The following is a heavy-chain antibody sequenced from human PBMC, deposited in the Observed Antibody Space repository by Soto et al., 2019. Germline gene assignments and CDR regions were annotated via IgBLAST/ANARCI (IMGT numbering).Heavy chain of an antibody. Sequence: PGGSLRLSCAASGFTFSTYGMHWVRQAPGKGLEWVAVISYDGSNKYYADSVKGRFTISRDKSKNTLYLQMNSLRAEDTAVYYYATSLCGGDCYSKQIDYFDYWGQGTLVTVSS. CDR2: ISYDGSNK. J-gene: IGHJ4*02. V-gene: IGHV3-30*03. D-gene: IGHD2-21*02. CDR3: ATSLCGGDCYSKQIDYFDY. CDR1: GFTFSTYG.